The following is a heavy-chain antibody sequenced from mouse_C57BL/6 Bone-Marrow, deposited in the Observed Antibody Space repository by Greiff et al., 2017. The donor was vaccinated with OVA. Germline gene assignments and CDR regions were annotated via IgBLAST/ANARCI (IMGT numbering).Heavy chain of an antibody. CDR1: GYTFTNYW. CDR3: TRNSYSFAMDY. J-gene: IGHJ4*01. V-gene: IGHV1-63*01. Sequence: QVQLQQSGAELVRPGTSVKMSCKASGYTFTNYWIGWVKQRPGHGLEWIGDIYPGGGYTNYNEKFKGKATLTADKSSSTAYMQISSLTSEDSAIYYCTRNSYSFAMDYWGQGTSVTVSS. CDR2: IYPGGGYT. D-gene: IGHD1-1*01.